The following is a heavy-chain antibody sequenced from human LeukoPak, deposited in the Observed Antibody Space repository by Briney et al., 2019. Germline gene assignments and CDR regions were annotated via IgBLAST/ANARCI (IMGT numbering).Heavy chain of an antibody. Sequence: GGSLRLSCAASGFTFSSYAMSWVRQTPGKGLEWVSAITSSSSGGITYYADSVKGRFTISRDNSKNTLYLQMDSLRAEDSAVFYCAKGGWGVPTARGLDYWGQGTLVTVS. V-gene: IGHV3-23*01. CDR2: ITSSSSGGIT. CDR3: AKGGWGVPTARGLDY. D-gene: IGHD2-2*01. CDR1: GFTFSSYA. J-gene: IGHJ4*02.